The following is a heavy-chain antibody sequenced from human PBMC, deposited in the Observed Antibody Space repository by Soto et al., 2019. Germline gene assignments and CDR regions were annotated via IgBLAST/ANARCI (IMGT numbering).Heavy chain of an antibody. Sequence: QLQLQESGPGLVKPSETLSLTCTVSGGSISSSSYYWGWIRQPPGKGLEWIGSIYYSGSTYYNPSLKSRVTISVDTSKNQFSLKLSSVTAADTAVYYCARPQGYCSSTSCYGFDHWGQGTLVTVSS. CDR2: IYYSGST. CDR3: ARPQGYCSSTSCYGFDH. CDR1: GGSISSSSYY. D-gene: IGHD2-2*01. V-gene: IGHV4-39*01. J-gene: IGHJ4*02.